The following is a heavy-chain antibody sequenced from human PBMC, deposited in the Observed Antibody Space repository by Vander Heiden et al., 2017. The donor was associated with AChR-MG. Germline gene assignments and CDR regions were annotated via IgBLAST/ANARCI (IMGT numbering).Heavy chain of an antibody. D-gene: IGHD1-26*01. J-gene: IGHJ4*02. Sequence: EMQLLESGGGLVQPGGSLRLSCAASAFPFSSYAMSWVRQAPGKGLEWVSTISGSGGSTYYAYSVKGRFTISRDNSKNTLYLQMKSLRAEDTAVYYCAKDNTGGTYPDYWGQGTLVTVSS. V-gene: IGHV3-23*01. CDR2: ISGSGGST. CDR1: AFPFSSYA. CDR3: AKDNTGGTYPDY.